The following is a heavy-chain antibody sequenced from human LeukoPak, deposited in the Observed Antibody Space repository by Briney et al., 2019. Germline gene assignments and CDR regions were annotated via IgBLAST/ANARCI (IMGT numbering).Heavy chain of an antibody. CDR3: VRDRSPVRYVDWLFKFDY. V-gene: IGHV1-69*13. CDR2: IIPMIGTS. Sequence: GASVKVSCKASGGTFSSYAISWVRQAPGQGLEWMGGIIPMIGTSNYAKKFQGRLTITADESTSTAYMELSSLRSEDTAVYYCVRDRSPVRYVDWLFKFDYWGQGTLVTVSS. CDR1: GGTFSSYA. D-gene: IGHD3-9*01. J-gene: IGHJ4*02.